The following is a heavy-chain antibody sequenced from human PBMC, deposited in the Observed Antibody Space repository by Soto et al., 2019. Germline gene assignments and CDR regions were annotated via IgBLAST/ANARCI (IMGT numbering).Heavy chain of an antibody. J-gene: IGHJ6*02. D-gene: IGHD2-21*02. CDR2: TYPRESDT. CDR1: EYSFTTYW. CDR3: PRLRVVTEYPGPLDDGMGF. V-gene: IGHV5-51*01. Sequence: GESLKISCKGSEYSFTTYWIGWVRPMPWKGLERVGLTYPRESDTRYSPSFQGQVTISGDTSISTAYLQWRSLKASDTAIYYCPRLRVVTEYPGPLDDGMGFWGQRSTVTAS.